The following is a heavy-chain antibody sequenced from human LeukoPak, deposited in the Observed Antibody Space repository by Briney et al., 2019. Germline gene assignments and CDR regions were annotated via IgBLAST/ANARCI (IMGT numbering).Heavy chain of an antibody. Sequence: GGSLRLSCAASGFTFSSYGMHWVRQAPGKGLEWVAFIRYDGSNKYYADSVRGRFTISRDNSKNTLFLQMNSLRPEDTAVYYCARGPDYDILADYFDYWGQGTLVTVSS. V-gene: IGHV3-30*02. D-gene: IGHD3-9*01. CDR1: GFTFSSYG. CDR2: IRYDGSNK. J-gene: IGHJ4*02. CDR3: ARGPDYDILADYFDY.